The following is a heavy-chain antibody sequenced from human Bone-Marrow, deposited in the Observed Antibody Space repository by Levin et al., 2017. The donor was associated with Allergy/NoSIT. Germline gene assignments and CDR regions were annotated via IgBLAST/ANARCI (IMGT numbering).Heavy chain of an antibody. J-gene: IGHJ6*02. CDR1: GFTFTDHA. V-gene: IGHV3-30*04. Sequence: GGSLRLSCGASGFTFTDHAMHWVRQAPGAGLEWVALSSYDGSNKFYGDSVKGRFTISRDNSKNTLYLQMTSLRVEDTAVYYCARGASAFYGMDVWGQGTTVTVSS. CDR3: ARGASAFYGMDV. CDR2: SSYDGSNK.